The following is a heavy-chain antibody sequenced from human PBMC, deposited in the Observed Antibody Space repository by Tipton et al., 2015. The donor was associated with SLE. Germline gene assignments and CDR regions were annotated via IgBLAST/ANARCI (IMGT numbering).Heavy chain of an antibody. CDR1: GFTFSSYA. CDR3: ARVGSSYYWYFDL. D-gene: IGHD6-13*01. V-gene: IGHV3-64*01. Sequence: SLRLSCAASGFTFSSYAMHWVRQAPGRGLEYVSGISSNGGSTYYANSVKGGFTISRDNSKNTLYLQMGSLRAEDMAVYYCARVGSSYYWYFDLWGRGTLVTVSS. J-gene: IGHJ2*01. CDR2: ISSNGGST.